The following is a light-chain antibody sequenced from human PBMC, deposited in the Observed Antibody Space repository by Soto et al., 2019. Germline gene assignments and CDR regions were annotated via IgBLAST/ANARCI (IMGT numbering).Light chain of an antibody. V-gene: IGKV3-20*01. Sequence: EIVLTQSPGTLSLSPGDRATLFCRASQSVSSTHLAWYHQKPGQAPRLLIYGASTKASGIPDRFSGSGSGTDFPLTISRLETEAGAVYCCHQYGSSNQTLGQGAKVDIK. J-gene: IGKJ1*01. CDR1: QSVSSTH. CDR2: GAS. CDR3: HQYGSSNQT.